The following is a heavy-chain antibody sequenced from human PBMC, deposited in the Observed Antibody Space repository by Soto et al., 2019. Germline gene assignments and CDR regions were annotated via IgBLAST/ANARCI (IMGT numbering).Heavy chain of an antibody. CDR2: IWYDGSNK. J-gene: IGHJ6*02. D-gene: IGHD2-15*01. CDR1: GFTFSSYG. CDR3: ASEYCSGGRCYYYGMDV. Sequence: QVQLVESGGGVVQPGRSLRLSCAASGFTFSSYGMHWARQAPGKGLEWVAVIWYDGSNKYYADSVKGRFTISRDNSKNTLYLQMNSLRAEDTAVYYCASEYCSGGRCYYYGMDVWGQGTTVTVSS. V-gene: IGHV3-33*01.